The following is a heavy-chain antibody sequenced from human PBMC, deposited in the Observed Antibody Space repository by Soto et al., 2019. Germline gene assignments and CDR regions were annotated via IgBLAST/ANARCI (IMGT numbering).Heavy chain of an antibody. CDR3: ARSCSGGSCHSAY. V-gene: IGHV1-18*04. CDR2: ISPFTGDT. D-gene: IGHD2-15*01. Sequence: QVQLVQSGTEVKKPGASVRVSCKTSGYSFTNYGINWVSQAPGQGLEWMGWISPFTGDTHYTQSLQGRITVTTDTSTNTAYMELRSLRSADTAVYYCARSCSGGSCHSAYWGQGTLVTVSS. CDR1: GYSFTNYG. J-gene: IGHJ4*02.